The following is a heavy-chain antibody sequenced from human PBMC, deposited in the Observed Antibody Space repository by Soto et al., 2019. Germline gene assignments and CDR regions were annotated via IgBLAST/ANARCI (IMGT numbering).Heavy chain of an antibody. V-gene: IGHV4-4*02. CDR1: SVSITSSNW. J-gene: IGHJ4*02. Sequence: QVRLQQSGPGLVKPSETVSLTCDVSSVSITSSNWWTWVRQPPGKGLEWLGKISHSGTVNYNATLSSRVTISVDKPKNQLSLKLMSVTAADTAVYYCARDYDGFDYWGPGILVTVSS. CDR2: ISHSGTV. CDR3: ARDYDGFDY. D-gene: IGHD3-16*01.